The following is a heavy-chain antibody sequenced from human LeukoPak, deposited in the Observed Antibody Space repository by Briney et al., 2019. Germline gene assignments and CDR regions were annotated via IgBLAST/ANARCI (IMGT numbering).Heavy chain of an antibody. J-gene: IGHJ6*03. CDR1: GFISTNYW. V-gene: IGHV5-51*01. D-gene: IGHD2-2*02. CDR2: VYSGDSDT. Sequence: HGESLKISCKGSGFISTNYWIAWVRQMPGKGLEWMGIVYSGDSDTKYSPSFQGQVTISVDKSIHTAFLQWSSLKASDTAVYYCARHSVGYCSSTSCYTYYYYYMDVWGKGTTVTVSS. CDR3: ARHSVGYCSSTSCYTYYYYYMDV.